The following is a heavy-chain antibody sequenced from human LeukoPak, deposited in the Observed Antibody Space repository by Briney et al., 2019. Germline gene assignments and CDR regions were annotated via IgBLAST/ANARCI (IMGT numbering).Heavy chain of an antibody. CDR1: GGTFSSYA. CDR2: IIPILGIA. J-gene: IGHJ6*02. CDR3: ARESYDCSSTSCPDYYYYYGMDV. V-gene: IGHV1-69*04. Sequence: SVKVSCKASGGTFSSYAISWVRQAPGQGLEWMGRIIPILGIANYAQKFQGRVTITADKSTSTAYMELSSLRSEDTAVYYCARESYDCSSTSCPDYYYYYGMDVWGQGTTVNVSS. D-gene: IGHD2-2*01.